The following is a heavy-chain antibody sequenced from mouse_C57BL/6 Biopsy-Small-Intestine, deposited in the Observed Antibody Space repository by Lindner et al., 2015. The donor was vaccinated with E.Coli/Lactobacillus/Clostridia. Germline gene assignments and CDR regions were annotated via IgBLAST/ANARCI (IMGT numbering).Heavy chain of an antibody. CDR3: ARGAIYYDYDDAMDY. Sequence: VQLQESGPELVKPGASVKISCKASGYVFSDSWMNWVKQRPGKGLEWIGRIFPGDGDITYNGKFKGKAALTADKSSSTAYMQLNSLTSEDSAVYFCARGAIYYDYDDAMDYWGQGTSVTVSS. D-gene: IGHD2-4*01. J-gene: IGHJ4*01. V-gene: IGHV1-82*01. CDR1: GYVFSDSW. CDR2: IFPGDGDI.